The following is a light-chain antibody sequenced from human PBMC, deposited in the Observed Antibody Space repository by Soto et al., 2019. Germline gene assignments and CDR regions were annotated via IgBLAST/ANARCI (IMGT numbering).Light chain of an antibody. CDR1: QSMKRRY. CDR2: AAS. CDR3: HQYDIWPPYT. J-gene: IGKJ2*01. Sequence: EIVLMQSPGTLSLSPGESATLFCRASQSMKRRYLAWYQQKPGQAPRVLIYAASIRATGIPDRFSGSGSGTDFSLTISRLEPEDFAVYYCHQYDIWPPYTFGQGTKVEF. V-gene: IGKV3-20*01.